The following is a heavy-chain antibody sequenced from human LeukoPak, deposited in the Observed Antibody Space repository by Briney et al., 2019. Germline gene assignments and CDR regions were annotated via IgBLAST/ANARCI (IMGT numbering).Heavy chain of an antibody. CDR2: INPNSGGT. J-gene: IGHJ4*02. Sequence: GASVKVSCKPSGYTFTGYYMHWVRQAPGQGLEWMGWINPNSGGTNYAQKFQGRVTMTRDTSISTAYMELSRLRSDDTAVYYCARGEYYYDSSGYYRKWGQGTLVTVSS. CDR3: ARGEYYYDSSGYYRK. D-gene: IGHD3-22*01. V-gene: IGHV1-2*02. CDR1: GYTFTGYY.